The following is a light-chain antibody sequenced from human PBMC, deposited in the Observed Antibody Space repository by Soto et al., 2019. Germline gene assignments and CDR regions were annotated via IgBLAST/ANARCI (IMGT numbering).Light chain of an antibody. Sequence: QSALTQPPSASGSPGQSVTISCTGTSSDVGGYDYVSWYQQHPGDAPKLMIYEVSKRPSGVPDRFSGSKSGNTASLTVSGLQAVDEADYYCSSYGGSNNVVFGGGTKVTVL. CDR2: EVS. CDR3: SSYGGSNNVV. J-gene: IGLJ3*02. CDR1: SSDVGGYDY. V-gene: IGLV2-8*01.